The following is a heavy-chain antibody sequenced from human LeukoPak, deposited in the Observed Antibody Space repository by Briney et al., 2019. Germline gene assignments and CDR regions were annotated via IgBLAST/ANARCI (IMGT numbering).Heavy chain of an antibody. CDR2: INHSGSA. CDR3: ARGQGTVTTH. CDR1: GGSFSGYY. D-gene: IGHD4-11*01. J-gene: IGHJ4*02. V-gene: IGHV4-34*01. Sequence: PSETLSLTCAVSGGSFSGYYWTWIRQPPGKGLEWIGEINHSGSANYNPSLMSRVTISLDTSKNHFSLKLSSVTAADTAVYYCARGQGTVTTHWGQGTLVTVSS.